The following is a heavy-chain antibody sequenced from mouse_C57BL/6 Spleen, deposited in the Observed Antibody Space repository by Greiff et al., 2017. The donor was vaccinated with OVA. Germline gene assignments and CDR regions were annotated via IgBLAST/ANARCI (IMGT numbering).Heavy chain of an antibody. CDR2: IYPGNSDT. CDR1: GYTFTSYW. J-gene: IGHJ2*01. D-gene: IGHD1-1*01. Sequence: EVKVEESGTVLARPGASVKMSCKTSGYTFTSYWMHWVKQRPGQGLEWIGAIYPGNSDTSYNQKFKGKAKLTAVTSASTAYMELSSLTNEDSAVYYCTRPPYYGSSYGNYWGQGTTLTVSS. V-gene: IGHV1-5*01. CDR3: TRPPYYGSSYGNY.